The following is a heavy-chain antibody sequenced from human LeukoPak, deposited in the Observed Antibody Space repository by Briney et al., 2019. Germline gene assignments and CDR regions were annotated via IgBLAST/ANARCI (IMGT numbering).Heavy chain of an antibody. D-gene: IGHD2-21*02. Sequence: GGSLRLSCAASGFTFSNYNMNWVRQAPGKAMEWVSSITSSGTYIFYADSVKGRFTISRDNAKNSLYLQMNSLRAEDTAVYYCAKIAAANCGGDCYSGAYYFDYWGQGTLVTVSS. CDR3: AKIAAANCGGDCYSGAYYFDY. CDR1: GFTFSNYN. V-gene: IGHV3-21*01. J-gene: IGHJ4*02. CDR2: ITSSGTYI.